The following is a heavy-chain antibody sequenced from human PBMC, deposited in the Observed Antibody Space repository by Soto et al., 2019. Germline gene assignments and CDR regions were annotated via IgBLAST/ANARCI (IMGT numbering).Heavy chain of an antibody. D-gene: IGHD6-19*01. V-gene: IGHV3-30*18. CDR2: ISYDGSNK. Sequence: PGESLRLSCAASAFTFSSYGMHWVRQAPGKGLEWVAVISYDGSNKYYADSVKGRFTISRDNSKNTLYLQMNSLRAEDTAVYYCAKDLGYSSGWGLFDYWGQGTLVTVSS. J-gene: IGHJ4*02. CDR3: AKDLGYSSGWGLFDY. CDR1: AFTFSSYG.